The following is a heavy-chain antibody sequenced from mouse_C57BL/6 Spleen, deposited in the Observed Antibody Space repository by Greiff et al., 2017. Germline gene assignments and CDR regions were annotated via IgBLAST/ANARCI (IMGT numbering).Heavy chain of an antibody. D-gene: IGHD1-1*01. Sequence: QVQLKQPGAELVMPGASVKLSCKASGYTFTSYWMHWVKQRPGQGLEWIGEIDPSDSYTNYNQKFKGKSTLTVDKSSSTAYMQLSSLTSEDSAVYYCARWATVGYFDVWGTGTTVTVSS. CDR3: ARWATVGYFDV. J-gene: IGHJ1*03. CDR1: GYTFTSYW. CDR2: IDPSDSYT. V-gene: IGHV1-69*01.